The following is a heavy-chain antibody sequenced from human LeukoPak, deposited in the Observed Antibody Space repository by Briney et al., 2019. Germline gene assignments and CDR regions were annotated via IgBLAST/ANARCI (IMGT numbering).Heavy chain of an antibody. CDR2: IGTTSGYT. V-gene: IGHV3-11*05. D-gene: IGHD3-9*01. CDR3: AREGIDYDILTGYPN. J-gene: IGHJ4*02. Sequence: GGSLRLSCAASGFSFGDYFMTWIRQAPGKGLEWISYIGTTSGYTNYADSVKGRFTISRDNAKNSLYLQMNSLRAEDTAVYYCAREGIDYDILTGYPNWGQGTLVTVSS. CDR1: GFSFGDYF.